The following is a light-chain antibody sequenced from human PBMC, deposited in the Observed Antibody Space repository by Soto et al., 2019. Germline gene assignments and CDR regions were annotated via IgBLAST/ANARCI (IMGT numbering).Light chain of an antibody. J-gene: IGKJ1*01. Sequence: DIPMTQSPATVSASVGDRVTITCRASHHINSWLAWYQQRPGSAPKLLIYDGSTLQSGVPSRFSGSQSGTEFTLTISTLQPGDFATYYCQHYSFDSQTFGQGTKVEVK. V-gene: IGKV1-5*01. CDR2: DGS. CDR1: HHINSW. CDR3: QHYSFDSQT.